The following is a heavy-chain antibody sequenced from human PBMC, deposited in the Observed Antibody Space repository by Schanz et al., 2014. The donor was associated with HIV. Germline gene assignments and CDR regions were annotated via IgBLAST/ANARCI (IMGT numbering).Heavy chain of an antibody. V-gene: IGHV1-2*02. Sequence: QVQLVQSGAEVKKPGASVKVSCKASGDTFTGDFMHWVRQAPGQGLEWMGWFNPYSGGRIYAQQFQGRVVMTRDTSISTAYMELRGLTSDDPAVYYCARGLKDYYYALDVWGQGTTVIVSS. CDR3: ARGLKDYYYALDV. CDR1: GDTFTGDF. CDR2: FNPYSGGR. J-gene: IGHJ6*02. D-gene: IGHD3-16*01.